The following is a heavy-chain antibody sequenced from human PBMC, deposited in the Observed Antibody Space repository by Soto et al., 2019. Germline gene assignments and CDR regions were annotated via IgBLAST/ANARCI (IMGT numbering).Heavy chain of an antibody. CDR3: ARVVRGVIYYYYYMDV. V-gene: IGHV4-34*01. D-gene: IGHD3-10*01. Sequence: QVQLQQWGAGLLKPSETLSLTCAVYGGSFSGYYWSWIRQPPGKGLEWIGEINHSGSTNYNPSLKSRVTISVDTSKNQFSLKVSSVTAADTAVYYCARVVRGVIYYYYYMDVWGKGTTVTVSS. CDR2: INHSGST. CDR1: GGSFSGYY. J-gene: IGHJ6*03.